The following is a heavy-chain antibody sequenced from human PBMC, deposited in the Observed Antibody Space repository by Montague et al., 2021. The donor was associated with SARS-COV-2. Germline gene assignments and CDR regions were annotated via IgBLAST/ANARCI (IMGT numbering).Heavy chain of an antibody. CDR3: ASSYGSGYYGFDY. V-gene: IGHV4-4*07. J-gene: IGHJ4*02. CDR1: AGSIYNYY. D-gene: IGHD3-10*01. Sequence: SETLSLTCTVSAGSIYNYYWSWIRQSAGKGLEWIGRIYPSGDTNYNPSLKSRVTVSVDTSKSQFSLNLNSLTVADTAVYYCASSYGSGYYGFDYWGQGIPVTVSS. CDR2: IYPSGDT.